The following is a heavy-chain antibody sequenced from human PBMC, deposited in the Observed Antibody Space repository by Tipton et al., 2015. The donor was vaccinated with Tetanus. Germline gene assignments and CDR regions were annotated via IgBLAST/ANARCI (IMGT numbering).Heavy chain of an antibody. CDR3: ARDGSGSYYVDDYFDY. Sequence: SLRLSCAASGFTFSKHTMNWVRQVPGKGLEWVSSISSSTTYIYYADSVKGRFTITRDNAKNSLCLQMNSLRVDDTAVYYCARDGSGSYYVDDYFDYWGQGTLVTVSS. V-gene: IGHV3-21*01. CDR2: ISSSTTYI. J-gene: IGHJ4*02. CDR1: GFTFSKHT. D-gene: IGHD3-10*01.